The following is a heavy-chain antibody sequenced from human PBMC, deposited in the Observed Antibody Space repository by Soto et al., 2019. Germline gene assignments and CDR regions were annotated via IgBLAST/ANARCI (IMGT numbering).Heavy chain of an antibody. V-gene: IGHV3-48*01. CDR1: GLTFSISS. D-gene: IGHD1-1*01. Sequence: EVQLVESGGGLVQPGGSLRLSCVASGLTFSISSMNWVRQAPGKGLEWVSYIASSSSAIYYADSVRGRFTISRDDVKISLYLQMHSLRAEDTVVYYCASPTYGTGSFDVWGQGKMATVSS. CDR3: ASPTYGTGSFDV. J-gene: IGHJ3*01. CDR2: IASSSSAI.